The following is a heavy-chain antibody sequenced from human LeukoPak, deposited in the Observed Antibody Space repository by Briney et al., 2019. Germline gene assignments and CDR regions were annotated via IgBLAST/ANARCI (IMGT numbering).Heavy chain of an antibody. D-gene: IGHD7-27*01. V-gene: IGHV1-69*05. CDR3: ARANWEYWYFDL. Sequence: SVKVSCKTSGYTFNTYGIAWVRQAPGQGLEWMGRIIPIFGTANYAQKFQGRVTITTDESTSTAYMELSSLRSEDTAVYYCARANWEYWYFDLWGRGTLVTVSS. CDR1: GYTFNTYG. CDR2: IIPIFGTA. J-gene: IGHJ2*01.